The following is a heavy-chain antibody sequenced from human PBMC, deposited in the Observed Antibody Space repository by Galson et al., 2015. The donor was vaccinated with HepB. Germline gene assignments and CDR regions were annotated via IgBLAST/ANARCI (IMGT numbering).Heavy chain of an antibody. Sequence: SVKVSCKASGYTFTGYYMHWVRQAPGQGLEWMGWINPNSGGTNYAQKFQGWVTMTRDTSISTAYMELSRLRSDDTAVYYCARGVVFYYGSGSDFDYWGQGTLVTVSS. CDR3: ARGVVFYYGSGSDFDY. J-gene: IGHJ4*02. CDR2: INPNSGGT. D-gene: IGHD3-10*01. V-gene: IGHV1-2*04. CDR1: GYTFTGYY.